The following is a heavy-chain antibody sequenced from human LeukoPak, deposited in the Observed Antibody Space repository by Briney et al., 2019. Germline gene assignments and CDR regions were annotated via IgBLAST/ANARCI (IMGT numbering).Heavy chain of an antibody. CDR3: AKSHHVTAIDY. CDR2: ISSSRRTI. CDR1: GFTFSSYN. Sequence: GGSLRLSCAASGFTFSSYNINWVRQAPGKGLEWVSYISSSRRTISYADSVKGRFTISRDNSKNTLYLQMNSLRADDTAVYYCAKSHHVTAIDYWGQGTLVTVSS. J-gene: IGHJ4*02. V-gene: IGHV3-48*01. D-gene: IGHD2-21*02.